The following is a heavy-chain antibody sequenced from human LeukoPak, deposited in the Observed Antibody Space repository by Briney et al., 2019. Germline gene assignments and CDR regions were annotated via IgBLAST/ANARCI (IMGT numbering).Heavy chain of an antibody. Sequence: GGSLRLSCVASGFTFSSYAMTWFRQAPGKGLEWVANIKQDGSEKYYVDSVKGRFTISRDNAENSLSLQMNSLRAEDTAVYYCASAGGDSRSPLPFYYWGQGTLVTVSS. CDR2: IKQDGSEK. J-gene: IGHJ4*02. CDR3: ASAGGDSRSPLPFYY. CDR1: GFTFSSYA. D-gene: IGHD6-6*01. V-gene: IGHV3-7*03.